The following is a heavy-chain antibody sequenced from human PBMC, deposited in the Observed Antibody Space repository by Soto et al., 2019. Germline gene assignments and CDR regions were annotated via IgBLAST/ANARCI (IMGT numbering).Heavy chain of an antibody. CDR3: ATWRGGYTYGLDH. Sequence: GGSLRLSCAASGFTFSSYAMHWVRQAPGKGLMWISRILNDGTTTNYADSVKGRFAVSRDNAKKTMSLQMNNLRAEDTAVYYCATWRGGYTYGLDHWGQGTPVTVSS. CDR1: GFTFSSYA. J-gene: IGHJ4*02. V-gene: IGHV3-74*01. CDR2: ILNDGTTT. D-gene: IGHD5-18*01.